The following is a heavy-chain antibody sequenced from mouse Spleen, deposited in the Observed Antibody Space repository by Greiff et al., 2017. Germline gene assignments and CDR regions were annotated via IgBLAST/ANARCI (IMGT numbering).Heavy chain of an antibody. CDR1: GYAFSSSW. CDR2: IYPGDGDT. V-gene: IGHV1-82*01. Sequence: QVQLKQSGPELVKPGASVKISCKASGYAFSSSWMNWVKQRPGKGLEWIGRIYPGDGDTNYNGKFKGKATLTADKSSSTAYMQLSSLTSEDSAVYFCARGGFITTVVGAMDYWGQGTSVTVSS. D-gene: IGHD1-1*01. J-gene: IGHJ4*01. CDR3: ARGGFITTVVGAMDY.